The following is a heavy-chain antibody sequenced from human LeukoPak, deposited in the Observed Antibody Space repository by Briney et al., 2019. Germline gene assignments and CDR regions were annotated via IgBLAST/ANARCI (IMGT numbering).Heavy chain of an antibody. V-gene: IGHV1-69*01. CDR3: ATRPLGYCSSTSCPSRWFDP. CDR1: GGIFSSYA. J-gene: IGHJ5*02. Sequence: SVKVSCKASGGIFSSYAISWVRQAPGQGLEWMGGIIPIFGTANYAQKFQGRVTITADESTSTAYMELSSLRSEDTAVYYCATRPLGYCSSTSCPSRWFDPWGQGTLVTVSS. CDR2: IIPIFGTA. D-gene: IGHD2-2*01.